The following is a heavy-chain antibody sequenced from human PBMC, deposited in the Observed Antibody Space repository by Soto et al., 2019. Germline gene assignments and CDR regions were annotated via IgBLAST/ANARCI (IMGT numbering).Heavy chain of an antibody. V-gene: IGHV4-61*01. Sequence: TSETLSLTCVVSGDAVSSVNFYWSWIRQPPAKGLVWIGHFYHNGRANYDSSLKSRVSISLDTSNYQFSLKLSSVTAADTAVYYCARDGDGRMTTNPYYYNGMDVWGPGTTVTVSS. CDR2: FYHNGRA. J-gene: IGHJ6*02. D-gene: IGHD4-4*01. CDR3: ARDGDGRMTTNPYYYNGMDV. CDR1: GDAVSSVNFY.